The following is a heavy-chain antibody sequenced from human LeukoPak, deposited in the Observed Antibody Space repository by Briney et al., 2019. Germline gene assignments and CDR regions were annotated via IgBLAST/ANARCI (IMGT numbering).Heavy chain of an antibody. J-gene: IGHJ6*02. CDR2: INHSGST. D-gene: IGHD5-18*01. CDR1: GGSFSGYY. CDR3: ARLDGYSYGGYGMDV. Sequence: SETLSLTCAVYGGSFSGYYWSWIRQPPGKGLEWIGEINHSGSTNYNPSLKSRVTISVDTSKNQFSLKLSSVTAADTAVYYCARLDGYSYGGYGMDVWGQGITVTVSS. V-gene: IGHV4-34*01.